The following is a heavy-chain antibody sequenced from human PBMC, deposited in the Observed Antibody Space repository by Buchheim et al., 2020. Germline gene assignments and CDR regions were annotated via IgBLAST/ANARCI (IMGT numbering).Heavy chain of an antibody. CDR1: GGSISSSNW. CDR2: IYYSGST. CDR3: ARDSYYYDSSGYYEWNYYYYGMDV. Sequence: QVQLQESGPGLVKPSGTLSLTCAVSGGSISSSNWWSWVRQPPGKGLEWIGYIYYSGSTNYNPSLKSRVTISVDTSKNQFSLKLSSVTAADTAVYYCARDSYYYDSSGYYEWNYYYYGMDVWGQGTT. V-gene: IGHV4-4*02. D-gene: IGHD3-22*01. J-gene: IGHJ6*02.